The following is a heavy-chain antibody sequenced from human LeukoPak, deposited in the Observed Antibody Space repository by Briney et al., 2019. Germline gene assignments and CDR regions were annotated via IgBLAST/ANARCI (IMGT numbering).Heavy chain of an antibody. V-gene: IGHV3-23*01. CDR3: AKVRITIYGVVDAFDI. D-gene: IGHD3-3*01. CDR2: ITDRGTST. J-gene: IGHJ3*02. CDR1: GFTFNSYP. Sequence: GGSLRLSCAASGFTFNSYPMNGVRQAPGKGLECVSAITDRGTSTYYADSVKGRFTISRDNSKNTVYLQMHSLRAEDTALYSCAKVRITIYGVVDAFDIWGQGTMVTVYS.